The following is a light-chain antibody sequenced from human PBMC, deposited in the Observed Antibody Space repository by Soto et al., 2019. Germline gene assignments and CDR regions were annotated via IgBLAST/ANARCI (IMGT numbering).Light chain of an antibody. V-gene: IGKV1-5*01. CDR1: QTISRW. CDR3: QEYNNYWT. J-gene: IGKJ1*01. CDR2: TAS. Sequence: DFQMTQSPSTLSASVGDTVTITCRASQTISRWLAWYQQKPGKAPRLLIYTASTLESGVPSRFSASGSGTEFTLTISSLHPDDFATYYCQEYNNYWTFGQGTKVDIK.